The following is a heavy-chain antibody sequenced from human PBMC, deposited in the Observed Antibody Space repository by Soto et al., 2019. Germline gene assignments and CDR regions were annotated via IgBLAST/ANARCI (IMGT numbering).Heavy chain of an antibody. CDR3: ARDVEPNRYLYYFDY. V-gene: IGHV3-30-3*01. D-gene: IGHD1-1*01. Sequence: QVQLVESGGGVVQPGRSLRLSCAASGFTFSSYAMHWVRQAPGKGLEWVAVILYDGSNKYYADSVKGRFTISRDNSKNTLYLQMNSLRAEDTAVYYCARDVEPNRYLYYFDYWGQGTLVTVSS. CDR2: ILYDGSNK. CDR1: GFTFSSYA. J-gene: IGHJ4*02.